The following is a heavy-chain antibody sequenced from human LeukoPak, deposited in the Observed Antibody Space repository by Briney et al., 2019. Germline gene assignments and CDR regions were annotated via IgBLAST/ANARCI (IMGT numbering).Heavy chain of an antibody. Sequence: PGGSLRLSCAASGFTFSSYSMNWVRQAPGKGLEWVSSISSSSSHIYYADSVKGRFTISRDNAKNSLYLQMNSLRAEDTAVYYCARVTGAWNDVPRWFDPWGQGTLVTVSS. V-gene: IGHV3-21*01. CDR3: ARVTGAWNDVPRWFDP. J-gene: IGHJ5*02. CDR2: ISSSSSHI. CDR1: GFTFSSYS. D-gene: IGHD1-1*01.